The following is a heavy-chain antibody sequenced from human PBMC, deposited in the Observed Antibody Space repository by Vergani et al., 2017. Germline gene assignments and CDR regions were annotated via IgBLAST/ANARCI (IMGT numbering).Heavy chain of an antibody. D-gene: IGHD2-2*01. CDR3: AVNIVVVPAAANYWFDP. Sequence: EVQLVQSGAEVKKPGATVKISCKVSGYTFTDYYMHWVQQAPGKGLEWMGLVDPEDGETIYAEKFQGRVTITADTSTDTAYMELSSLRSEDTAVYYCAVNIVVVPAAANYWFDPWGQGTLVTVSS. V-gene: IGHV1-69-2*01. CDR2: VDPEDGET. CDR1: GYTFTDYY. J-gene: IGHJ5*02.